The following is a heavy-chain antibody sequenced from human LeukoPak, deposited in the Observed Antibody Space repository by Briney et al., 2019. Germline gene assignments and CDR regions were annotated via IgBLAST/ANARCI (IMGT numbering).Heavy chain of an antibody. CDR1: GYSFSNDW. D-gene: IGHD2-15*01. CDR3: ARRGCNGGSCYGY. Sequence: GESLKISCKCSGYSFSNDWIGWVRQMPGKGLEWIGIIYPGDSDTRYSPSFQGQVTISADKSISTAYLQWSSLEASDTAMYYCARRGCNGGSCYGYWGQGTLVTVSS. CDR2: IYPGDSDT. J-gene: IGHJ4*02. V-gene: IGHV5-51*01.